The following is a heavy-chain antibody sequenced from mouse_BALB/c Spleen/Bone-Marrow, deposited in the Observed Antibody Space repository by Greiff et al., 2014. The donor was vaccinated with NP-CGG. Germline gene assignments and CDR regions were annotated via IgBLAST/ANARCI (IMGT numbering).Heavy chain of an antibody. CDR3: ARGGYDTSIFAY. D-gene: IGHD2-3*01. Sequence: VQLQQSGAELMKPGASVKISCKATGYAFSSYWIEWVNQRPGHGLEWIGEILPGSGTTHYNEKFKDKATFTADTSSNTAYMQLSSLTSEDSAVYYCARGGYDTSIFAYWGQGTLVTVSA. V-gene: IGHV1-9*01. CDR2: ILPGSGTT. J-gene: IGHJ3*01. CDR1: GYAFSSYW.